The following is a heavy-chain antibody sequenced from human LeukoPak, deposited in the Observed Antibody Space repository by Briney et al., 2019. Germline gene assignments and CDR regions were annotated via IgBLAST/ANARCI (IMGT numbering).Heavy chain of an antibody. CDR3: ASGSYYYFDY. Sequence: SETLSLTCTVSGYAISSGFYWGWIRQPPGKGLEWIGAIHHSGGTYYNPSLKSRVTISIDTSKNHFSLKLSSVTAADTAVYYCASGSYYYFDYWGQGTLVTVSS. CDR1: GYAISSGFY. D-gene: IGHD1-26*01. J-gene: IGHJ4*02. V-gene: IGHV4-38-2*02. CDR2: IHHSGGT.